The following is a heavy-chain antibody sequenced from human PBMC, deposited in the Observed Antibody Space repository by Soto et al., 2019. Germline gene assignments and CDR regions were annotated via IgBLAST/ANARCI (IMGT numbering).Heavy chain of an antibody. Sequence: QVQLVQSGAEVKKPGSSVKVSCKASGGTFSSYTISWVRQAPGQGLEWMGRIIPILGIANYAQKFQGRGTITADKSTSTACMELSSLRSDDTTVYYGARELQYCSGGSCPDYWGQGTLVIVSS. CDR2: IIPILGIA. CDR3: ARELQYCSGGSCPDY. CDR1: GGTFSSYT. J-gene: IGHJ4*02. V-gene: IGHV1-69*08. D-gene: IGHD2-15*01.